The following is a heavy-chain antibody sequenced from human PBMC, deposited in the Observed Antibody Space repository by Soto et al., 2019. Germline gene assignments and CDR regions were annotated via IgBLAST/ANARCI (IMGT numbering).Heavy chain of an antibody. V-gene: IGHV3-21*01. J-gene: IGHJ6*01. D-gene: IGHD2-15*01. CDR1: GFTSCSYS. CDR3: ARRVSMAILSGMAV. CDR2: ISSSSSYI. Sequence: GVPLRLSCAASGFTSCSYSMNWVRQAPGKGLEWVSSISSSSSYIYYADSVKGRFTISRDNAKNSRYLQMNSLRAEDTVVYDCARRVSMAILSGMAVW.